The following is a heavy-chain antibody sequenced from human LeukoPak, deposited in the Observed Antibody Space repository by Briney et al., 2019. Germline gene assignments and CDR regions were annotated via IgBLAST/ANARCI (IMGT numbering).Heavy chain of an antibody. CDR3: ARRITISGVGYYMDV. CDR2: ISSSGSTI. V-gene: IGHV3-48*03. Sequence: PGGSLRLSCAASGFTFSSYEMNWVRQAPGKGLEWVSYISSSGSTIYYADSVKGRFTISRDNAKNSLYLQMDSLRAEDTAVYYCARRITISGVGYYMDVWGKGTTVTVSS. D-gene: IGHD3-3*01. J-gene: IGHJ6*03. CDR1: GFTFSSYE.